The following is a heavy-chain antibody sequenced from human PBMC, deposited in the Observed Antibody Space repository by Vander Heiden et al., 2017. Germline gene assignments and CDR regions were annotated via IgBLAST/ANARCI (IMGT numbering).Heavy chain of an antibody. CDR3: ARDLSYCSGGSCYSKHNYYFDY. CDR1: GYTFTGYY. D-gene: IGHD2-15*01. Sequence: QVQLVQSGAEVKKPGASVKVSCKASGYTFTGYYMHWVRQAPGQGLEWMGWINPNSGGTNYAQKFQGWVTMTRDTSISTAYMELSRLRSDDTAVYYCARDLSYCSGGSCYSKHNYYFDYWGQGTLVTVSS. CDR2: INPNSGGT. V-gene: IGHV1-2*04. J-gene: IGHJ4*02.